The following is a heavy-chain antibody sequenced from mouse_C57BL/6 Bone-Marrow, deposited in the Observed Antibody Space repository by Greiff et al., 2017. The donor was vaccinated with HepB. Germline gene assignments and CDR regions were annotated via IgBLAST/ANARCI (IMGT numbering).Heavy chain of an antibody. V-gene: IGHV1-50*01. CDR1: GYTFTSYW. J-gene: IGHJ2*01. CDR2: IDPSDSYT. Sequence: VQLQQPGAELVKPGASVKLSCKASGYTFTSYWMQWVKQRPGQGLEWIGEIDPSDSYTNYNQKFKGKATLTVDTSSSTAYMQLSGLTSEDSAVYYCATGYYWGQGTTLTVSS. CDR3: ATGYY.